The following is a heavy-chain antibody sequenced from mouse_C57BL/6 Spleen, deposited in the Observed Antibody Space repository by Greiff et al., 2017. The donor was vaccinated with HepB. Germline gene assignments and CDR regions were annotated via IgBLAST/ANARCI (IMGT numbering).Heavy chain of an antibody. D-gene: IGHD1-1*01. CDR3: ARAFPYYGSSYYFDY. Sequence: EVKLMESGPGLAKPSQTLSLTCSVTGYSITSDYWNWIRKFPGNKLEYMGYISYSGSTYYNPSLKSRISITRDTSKNQYYLQLNSVTTEDTATYYCARAFPYYGSSYYFDYWGQGTTLTVSS. J-gene: IGHJ2*01. CDR1: GYSITSDY. CDR2: ISYSGST. V-gene: IGHV3-8*01.